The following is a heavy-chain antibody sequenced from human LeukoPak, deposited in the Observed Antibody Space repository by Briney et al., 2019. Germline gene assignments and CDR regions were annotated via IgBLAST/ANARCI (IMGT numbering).Heavy chain of an antibody. CDR2: FDPEDGET. Sequence: ASVKVSCKVSGYTLTELSMHWVRQAPGKGLEWMGGFDPEDGETIYAQKFQGRVTMTEDTSTDTAYMELSSLRSEDTAVYYCATEKNVGESDAFDIWGQGTMVTVSS. CDR3: ATEKNVGESDAFDI. V-gene: IGHV1-24*01. D-gene: IGHD1-1*01. J-gene: IGHJ3*02. CDR1: GYTLTELS.